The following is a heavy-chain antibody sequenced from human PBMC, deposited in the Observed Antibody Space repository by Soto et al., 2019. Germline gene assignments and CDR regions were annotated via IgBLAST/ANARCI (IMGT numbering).Heavy chain of an antibody. CDR3: TTDRRYSSSCHY. J-gene: IGHJ4*02. D-gene: IGHD6-13*01. V-gene: IGHV3-15*01. Sequence: PGGSLRLSCAASGFTFSNAWMSWVRQAPGKGLEWVGRIKSKTDGGTTDYAAPVEGRFTISRDDSKNTLYLQMNSLKTEDTAVYYCTTDRRYSSSCHYWGQGTLVTVSS. CDR2: IKSKTDGGTT. CDR1: GFTFSNAW.